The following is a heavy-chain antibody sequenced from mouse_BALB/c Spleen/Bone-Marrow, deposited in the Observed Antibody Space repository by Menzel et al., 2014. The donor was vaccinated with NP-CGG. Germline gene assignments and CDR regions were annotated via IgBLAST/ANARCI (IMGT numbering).Heavy chain of an antibody. CDR3: ARHAYYDQTEVSFVY. CDR1: GFSFNSYG. CDR2: ISGGGSYT. Sequence: EVQVVESGGGLVKSGGSLKLSCAASGFSFNSYGMSWVRQTPEKRLEWVATISGGGSYTFYPDSVKGRFTISGDNAKNNLYLQLSSLRSEDTALYYCARHAYYDQTEVSFVYWGQGTLVTVSA. J-gene: IGHJ3*01. D-gene: IGHD2-4*01. V-gene: IGHV5-9-2*01.